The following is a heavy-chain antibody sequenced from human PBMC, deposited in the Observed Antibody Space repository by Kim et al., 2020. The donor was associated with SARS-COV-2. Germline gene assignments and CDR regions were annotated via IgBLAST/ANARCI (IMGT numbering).Heavy chain of an antibody. CDR1: GFTFSSYD. J-gene: IGHJ6*02. D-gene: IGHD3-10*01. CDR2: IGTAGDT. Sequence: GGSLRLSCAASGFTFSSYDMHWVRQATGKGLEWVSAIGTAGDTYYPGSVKGRFTISRENAKNSLYLQMNSLRAGDTAVYYCARGYYYGSGKGGDHGMDVWGQGTTVTVSS. V-gene: IGHV3-13*04. CDR3: ARGYYYGSGKGGDHGMDV.